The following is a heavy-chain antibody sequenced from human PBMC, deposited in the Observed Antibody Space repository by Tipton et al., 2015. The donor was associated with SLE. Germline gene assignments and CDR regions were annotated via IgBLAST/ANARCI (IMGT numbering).Heavy chain of an antibody. D-gene: IGHD6-19*01. CDR1: GGSINSSGYY. CDR2: IFYTGNT. J-gene: IGHJ4*02. CDR3: VRRSYSSGWFDY. Sequence: TLSLTCTVSGGSINSSGYYWGWIRQSPGKGLQWIGSIFYTGNTYYNPSLQSRVTISLDTSKNQFSLRLSSVTAADTAVYYCVRRSYSSGWFDYWGQGTLVTVTS. V-gene: IGHV4-39*07.